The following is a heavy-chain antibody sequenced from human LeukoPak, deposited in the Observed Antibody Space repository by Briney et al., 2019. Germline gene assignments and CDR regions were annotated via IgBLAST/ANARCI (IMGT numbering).Heavy chain of an antibody. CDR2: ISYSGST. CDR1: GASISTYY. J-gene: IGHJ5*02. CDR3: ARELIAAATNWFDP. D-gene: IGHD6-13*01. Sequence: SETLSLTCSVSGASISTYYWSWIRQPPGKGLEWIGYISYSGSTNYNPSLKSRVTISVDTSKNQFSLKLSSVTAADTAVYYCARELIAAATNWFDPWGQGTLVTVSS. V-gene: IGHV4-59*01.